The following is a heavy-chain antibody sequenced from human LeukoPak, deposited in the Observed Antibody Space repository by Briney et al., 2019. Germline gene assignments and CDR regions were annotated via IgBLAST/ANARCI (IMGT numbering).Heavy chain of an antibody. V-gene: IGHV4-59*01. D-gene: IGHD3-22*01. CDR3: ASGGYYDSSGYYRRFFQH. CDR2: IYYSGNT. CDR1: SGSISGYY. Sequence: PSETLSLTCTVSSGSISGYYWSWIRQPPGKGLEWIGYIYYSGNTDYNPSLKSRVTISVDTSKKQFSLKLSSVTAADTAVYYCASGGYYDSSGYYRRFFQHWGQGTLVTVSS. J-gene: IGHJ1*01.